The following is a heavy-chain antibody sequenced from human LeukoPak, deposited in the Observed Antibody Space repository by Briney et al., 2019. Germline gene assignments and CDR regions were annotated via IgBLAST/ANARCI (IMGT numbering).Heavy chain of an antibody. J-gene: IGHJ4*02. D-gene: IGHD3-22*01. V-gene: IGHV3-15*01. Sequence: GGSLRLSCAASGFTFSNAWMSWVRQAPGKGLEWVGRIKSKTDGGTTDYAAPVKGRFTISRDDSKNTLYLQMNSLKTEDTAVYYCTTEGYGSSGYGGSYYFDYWGQGTLVTASS. CDR1: GFTFSNAW. CDR2: IKSKTDGGTT. CDR3: TTEGYGSSGYGGSYYFDY.